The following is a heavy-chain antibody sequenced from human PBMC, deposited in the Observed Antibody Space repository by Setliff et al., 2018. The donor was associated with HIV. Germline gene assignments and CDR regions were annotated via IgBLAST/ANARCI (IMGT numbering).Heavy chain of an antibody. CDR1: GGSFSGYY. Sequence: SETLSLTCAVYGGSFSGYYWSWIRQPPGKGLEWIGEINHSGSTNYNPSLKSRLTISLDTSKNQFSLKLSSVTAADTAVYYCARGIAAAEGYFDYWGQGTLVTVSS. V-gene: IGHV4-34*09. CDR3: ARGIAAAEGYFDY. J-gene: IGHJ4*02. D-gene: IGHD6-13*01. CDR2: INHSGST.